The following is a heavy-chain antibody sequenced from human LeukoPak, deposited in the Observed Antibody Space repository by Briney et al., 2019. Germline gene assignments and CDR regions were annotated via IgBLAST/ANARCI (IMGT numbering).Heavy chain of an antibody. V-gene: IGHV3-74*03. Sequence: QPGGSLRLSCAAFGFTFSGYWMHWVRQAPGKGLVWVARINTDGSSTKYADSVKGRFTISRENAKNTLYLQMNSLRADDTAVYYCAVTIFGVVTPPRNWGQGTMVTVSS. CDR2: INTDGSST. J-gene: IGHJ3*01. D-gene: IGHD3-3*01. CDR1: GFTFSGYW. CDR3: AVTIFGVVTPPRN.